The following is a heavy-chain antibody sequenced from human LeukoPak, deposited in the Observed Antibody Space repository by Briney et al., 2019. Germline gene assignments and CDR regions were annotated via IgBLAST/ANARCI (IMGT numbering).Heavy chain of an antibody. CDR1: GFTFGDND. J-gene: IGHJ4*02. V-gene: IGHV3-49*03. CDR2: IRSKTYSGTT. Sequence: GGSLRLSCTASGFTFGDNDMSWFRQAPGKGLEWVGFIRSKTYSGTTEYAASVKGRYTISRDDCKSVAFLQMSSLKSEDTAVYYCTRGPIQFDYWGQGTLVTVSS. CDR3: TRGPIQFDY. D-gene: IGHD5-18*01.